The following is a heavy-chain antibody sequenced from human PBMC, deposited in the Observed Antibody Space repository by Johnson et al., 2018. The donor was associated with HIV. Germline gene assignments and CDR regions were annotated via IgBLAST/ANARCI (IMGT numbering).Heavy chain of an antibody. Sequence: QVQLVESGGVVVQPGGSLRLSCAASGFTFSSYGMHWVRQAPGKGLEWVAFIRYDGSNKYYADSVKGRFTISRDNSKNTLYLQMNSRRAEDTAVYYCAKVYSRGWSRDAFDIWGQGTMVTVSS. CDR2: IRYDGSNK. D-gene: IGHD6-19*01. CDR1: GFTFSSYG. CDR3: AKVYSRGWSRDAFDI. V-gene: IGHV3-30*02. J-gene: IGHJ3*02.